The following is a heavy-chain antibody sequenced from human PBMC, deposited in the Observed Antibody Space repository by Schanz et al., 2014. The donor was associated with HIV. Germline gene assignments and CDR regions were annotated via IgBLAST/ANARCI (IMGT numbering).Heavy chain of an antibody. D-gene: IGHD3-10*01. CDR2: IWYDGTNK. CDR3: AKAGGGPSPSYYGMDV. Sequence: QEQLVESGGGVVQPGRSLRLSCAASGFTFSSYAMHWVRQAPGKGLEWVGVIWYDGTNKYYADSVKGRFTISRDNSKNTVDLQMNSLRAEDTAVYYCAKAGGGPSPSYYGMDVWGQGTTVTVSS. V-gene: IGHV3-33*06. J-gene: IGHJ6*02. CDR1: GFTFSSYA.